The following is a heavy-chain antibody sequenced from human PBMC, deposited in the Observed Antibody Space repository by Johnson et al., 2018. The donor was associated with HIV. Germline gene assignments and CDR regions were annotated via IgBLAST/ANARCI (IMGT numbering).Heavy chain of an antibody. CDR1: GFTFDDYG. V-gene: IGHV3-20*04. CDR2: INWNGGGT. Sequence: VQLVESGGGVVRPGGSLRLSCAASGFTFDDYGMSWVRQVPGKGLEWVAGINWNGGGTSYADSVKGRFTISRDNAKNSLYLQMTSLRAEDTALYYCGRDWGRFGQLGGDAFDIWGQGTMVTVSS. CDR3: GRDWGRFGQLGGDAFDI. J-gene: IGHJ3*02. D-gene: IGHD3-16*01.